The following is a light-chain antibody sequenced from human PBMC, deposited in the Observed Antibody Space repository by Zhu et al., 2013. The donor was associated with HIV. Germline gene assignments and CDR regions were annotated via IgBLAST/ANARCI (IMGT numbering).Light chain of an antibody. V-gene: IGKV2-28*01. Sequence: DIVMTQSPLSLPVTPGEPASISCRSSQSLMHSNGHTYLDWYVQKPGQSPQLLMYMASNRASGVPDRFSGSGSGTDFTLKISRVEAEDVGVYYCMQTLQTRSFGQGPSWRSN. CDR1: QSLMHSNGHTY. CDR2: MAS. J-gene: IGKJ2*04. CDR3: MQTLQTRS.